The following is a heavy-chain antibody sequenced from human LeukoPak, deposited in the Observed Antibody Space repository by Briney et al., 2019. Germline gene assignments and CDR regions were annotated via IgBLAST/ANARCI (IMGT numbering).Heavy chain of an antibody. CDR1: GGSISSYY. Sequence: PSETLSLTCTVSGGSISSYYWSWIRQPPGKGLEWIGYIYYTGGTNYNPSLKSRATISVDTSKNQFSLNLSSVTAADTAVYYCARGRVSGSYLRAFNYWGQGTLVTVSS. CDR3: ARGRVSGSYLRAFNY. D-gene: IGHD1-26*01. CDR2: IYYTGGT. J-gene: IGHJ4*02. V-gene: IGHV4-59*01.